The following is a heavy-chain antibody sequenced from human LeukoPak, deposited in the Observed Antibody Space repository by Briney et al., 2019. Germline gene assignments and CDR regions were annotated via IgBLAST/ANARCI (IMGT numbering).Heavy chain of an antibody. CDR2: IYTRGYT. J-gene: IGHJ4*02. Sequence: SQTLSLTCTVSGGSISSGSYYWSWIRQPAGKGLEWIGRIYTRGYTNYKTSLKSRVTISIDTSKNQFSLNLSSVTAADTAVYYCARASDDSSGYQKGGFDSWGQGTLVTVSS. CDR1: GGSISSGSYY. D-gene: IGHD3-22*01. CDR3: ARASDDSSGYQKGGFDS. V-gene: IGHV4-61*02.